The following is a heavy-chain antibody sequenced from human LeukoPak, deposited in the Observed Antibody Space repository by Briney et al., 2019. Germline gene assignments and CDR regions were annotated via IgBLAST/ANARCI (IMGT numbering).Heavy chain of an antibody. D-gene: IGHD3-22*01. V-gene: IGHV3-7*01. CDR3: ARDLTGPYDH. CDR2: IKQDGSEK. J-gene: IGHJ4*02. Sequence: GGSLRLSCAASGFTFSSYWMTWVRQAPGKGLEWVANIKQDGSEKYYVDSVKGRFTISRDSAKNTLYLQMNSVRAEDTAVYSCARDLTGPYDHWGQGTLVTVSS. CDR1: GFTFSSYW.